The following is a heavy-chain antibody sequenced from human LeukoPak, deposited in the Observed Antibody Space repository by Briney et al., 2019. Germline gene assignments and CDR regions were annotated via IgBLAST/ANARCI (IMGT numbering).Heavy chain of an antibody. J-gene: IGHJ3*02. CDR1: GFTFSSYA. Sequence: GGSLRLSCAASGFTFSSYAMHWVRQAPGKGLEWVTVISYDGSNKYYADSVKGRFTISRDNSKNTLDLQMNSLRAEDTAVYYCARGPSARFFGVAKGAFDIWGQGTMVTVSS. V-gene: IGHV3-30*04. CDR3: ARGPSARFFGVAKGAFDI. CDR2: ISYDGSNK. D-gene: IGHD3-3*01.